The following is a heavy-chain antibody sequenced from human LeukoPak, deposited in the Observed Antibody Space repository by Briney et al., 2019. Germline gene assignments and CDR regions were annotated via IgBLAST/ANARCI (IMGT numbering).Heavy chain of an antibody. CDR2: ISAYNGNT. J-gene: IGHJ4*02. D-gene: IGHD6-13*01. V-gene: IGHV1-18*01. CDR1: GYTFTSYG. Sequence: ASVKVSCKASGYTFTSYGISWVRQAPGQGLEWMGWISAYNGNTNYAQKLQGRVTMTTDTSTSTAYMELRNLRSDDTAVYYCARVIAAAGNGPFDFWGQGTLVTVSS. CDR3: ARVIAAAGNGPFDF.